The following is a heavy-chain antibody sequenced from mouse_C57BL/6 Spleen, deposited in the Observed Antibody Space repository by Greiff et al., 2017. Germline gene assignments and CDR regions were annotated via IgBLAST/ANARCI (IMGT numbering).Heavy chain of an antibody. D-gene: IGHD1-1*01. CDR2: INPYKSGT. J-gene: IGHJ2*01. Sequence: EVKLQEPGPVLVKPGASVKMSCKASGYTFTDYYLNWVKQSPGKSLEWIGVINPYKSGTNYNQKFKGKATLTVDKSSSTAYMELNSLTSEDSAVYYCARHDYGSSGYFDYWGQGTTLTVSS. V-gene: IGHV1-19*01. CDR1: GYTFTDYY. CDR3: ARHDYGSSGYFDY.